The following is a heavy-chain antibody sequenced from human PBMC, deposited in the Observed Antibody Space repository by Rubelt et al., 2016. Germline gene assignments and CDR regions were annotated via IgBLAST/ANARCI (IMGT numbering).Heavy chain of an antibody. D-gene: IGHD3-3*01. J-gene: IGHJ5*02. CDR3: ARHESRCLEWLLWLGWFDP. CDR2: IYHSGST. V-gene: IGHV4-38-2*02. Sequence: QVQLQESGPGLVKPSETLSLTCTVSGYSISSGYYWGWIRQPPGKGLEWIGSIYHSGSTYYNPSLKGRVTISVDTSKNQFSLKLSSVTAADTAVYYCARHESRCLEWLLWLGWFDPWGQGTLVTVSS. CDR1: GYSISSGYY.